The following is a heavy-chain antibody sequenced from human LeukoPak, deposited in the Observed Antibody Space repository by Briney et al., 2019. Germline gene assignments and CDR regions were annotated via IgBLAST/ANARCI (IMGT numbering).Heavy chain of an antibody. J-gene: IGHJ4*02. CDR3: ARDPYGDIVDY. Sequence: ASVKVSCKASGYIFASYGISWVRQAPGQGLEWMGWISAYNGNTNYAQKLQGRVTMTTDTSTSTAYMELRSLRSDDTAVYHCARDPYGDIVDYWGQGTLVTVSS. D-gene: IGHD4-17*01. CDR1: GYIFASYG. CDR2: ISAYNGNT. V-gene: IGHV1-18*01.